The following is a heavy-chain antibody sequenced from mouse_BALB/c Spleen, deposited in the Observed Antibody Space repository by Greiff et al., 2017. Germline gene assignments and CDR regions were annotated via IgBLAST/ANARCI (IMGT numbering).Heavy chain of an antibody. D-gene: IGHD1-1*01. Sequence: VQLQQPGAELVKPGASVKLSCKASGYTFTSYWMHWVKQRPGQGLEWIGEIYPSDSYTNYNQKFKGKATLTVDKSSSTAYMQLSSLTSEDSAVYYCARWLLREAWFAYWGQGTLVTVSA. CDR2: IYPSDSYT. CDR1: GYTFTSYW. CDR3: ARWLLREAWFAY. V-gene: IGHV1-69*02. J-gene: IGHJ3*01.